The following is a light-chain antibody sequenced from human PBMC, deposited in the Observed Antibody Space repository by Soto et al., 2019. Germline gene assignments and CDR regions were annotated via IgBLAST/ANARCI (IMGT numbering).Light chain of an antibody. V-gene: IGLV1-44*01. CDR2: SNH. CDR3: ASWDDSLTGRLI. J-gene: IGLJ1*01. CDR1: TSNIGGNT. Sequence: QSVRTQPRSVTGSPGQGVTISCSGGTSNIGGNTVTWYQQLPGAAPQLLIFSNHLRPSGVPDRFSGSKSGTSASLDISGLQSEDEADYFCASWDDSLTGRLIFGGGTKVTVL.